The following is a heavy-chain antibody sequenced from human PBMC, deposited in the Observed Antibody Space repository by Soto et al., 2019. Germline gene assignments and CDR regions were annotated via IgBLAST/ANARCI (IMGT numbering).Heavy chain of an antibody. CDR2: ISYDGSNK. V-gene: IGHV3-30*18. Sequence: QVQLVESGGGVVQPGRSLRLSCAASGFTFSSYGMHWVRQAPGKGLEWVAVISYDGSNKYYADSVKGRFTISRDNSKNTLYLQMNRLRAEDRAVYYCAKDPRRFGDYFDYWGQGTLVTVSS. D-gene: IGHD3-10*01. J-gene: IGHJ4*02. CDR1: GFTFSSYG. CDR3: AKDPRRFGDYFDY.